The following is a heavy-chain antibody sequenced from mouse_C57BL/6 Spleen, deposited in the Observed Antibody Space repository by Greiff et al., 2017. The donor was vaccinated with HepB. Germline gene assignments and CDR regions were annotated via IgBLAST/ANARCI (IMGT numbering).Heavy chain of an antibody. J-gene: IGHJ4*01. CDR3: ARYFYGSYAMDY. Sequence: VQLQQSGPVLVKPGASVKMSCKASGYTFTDYYMNWVKQSHGKSLEWIGVINPYNGGTSYNQKFKGKATLTVDKSSSTAYMELNSLTSEDSAVYYCARYFYGSYAMDYWGQGTSVTVSS. CDR2: INPYNGGT. CDR1: GYTFTDYY. D-gene: IGHD1-1*02. V-gene: IGHV1-19*01.